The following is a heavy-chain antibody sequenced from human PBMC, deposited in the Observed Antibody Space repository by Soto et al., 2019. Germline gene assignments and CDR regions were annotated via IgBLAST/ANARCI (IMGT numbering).Heavy chain of an antibody. V-gene: IGHV4-31*02. D-gene: IGHD6-13*01. CDR1: GGNSRSGGCY. CDR2: IYYSGST. J-gene: IGHJ6*02. CDR3: ARLGKYSSSWYPYYYYGMDV. Sequence: TISLTWTVAGGNSRSGGCYWSWIRQHPGKGLEWIGYIYYSGSTYYNPSLKSRVTISVDTSKNQFSLKLSSVTAADTAVYYCARLGKYSSSWYPYYYYGMDVWGQGTTVTVSS.